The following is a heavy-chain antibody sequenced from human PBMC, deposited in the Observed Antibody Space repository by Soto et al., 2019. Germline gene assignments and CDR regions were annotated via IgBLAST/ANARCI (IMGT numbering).Heavy chain of an antibody. CDR3: AKPLTSEARCLDC. V-gene: IGHV3-30*18. D-gene: IGHD2-2*01. CDR2: ISKDRSKE. Sequence: QVHLVESGGGVVQPGRSLRLSCAASGFTFSTYDMHWVRQAPGKGLESVAVISKDRSKEYYADSVEGRFAISRDNSKSTLFLQMNSLRADDTAVYYCAKPLTSEARCLDCWGQGTLVTVSS. J-gene: IGHJ4*02. CDR1: GFTFSTYD.